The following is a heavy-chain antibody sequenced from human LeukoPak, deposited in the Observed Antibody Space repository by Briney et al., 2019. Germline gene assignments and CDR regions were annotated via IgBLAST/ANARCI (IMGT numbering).Heavy chain of an antibody. J-gene: IGHJ4*02. D-gene: IGHD6-13*01. Sequence: GGSLRLSCAASGFTFSSYNMNWVRQAPGKGLEWVAVISYDGSNKYYADSVKGRFTISRDNSKNTLYLQMNSLRAEDTAVYYCARERYSSSWADYWGQGTLVTVSS. V-gene: IGHV3-30-3*01. CDR2: ISYDGSNK. CDR1: GFTFSSYN. CDR3: ARERYSSSWADY.